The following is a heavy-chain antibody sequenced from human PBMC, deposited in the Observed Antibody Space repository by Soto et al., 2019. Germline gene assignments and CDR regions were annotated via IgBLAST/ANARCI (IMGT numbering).Heavy chain of an antibody. CDR2: IIPIFGTA. D-gene: IGHD5-18*01. V-gene: IGHV1-69*01. CDR3: ARGLSVDTAMVSYYYYGMDV. J-gene: IGHJ6*02. Sequence: QVQLVQSGAEVKKPGSSVKVSCKASGGTFSSYAISWVRQAPGQGLEWLGGIIPIFGTANYAQKFQGRGTITADESTSTAYMELSSLRSEDTTVYYCARGLSVDTAMVSYYYYGMDVWGQGTTVTVSS. CDR1: GGTFSSYA.